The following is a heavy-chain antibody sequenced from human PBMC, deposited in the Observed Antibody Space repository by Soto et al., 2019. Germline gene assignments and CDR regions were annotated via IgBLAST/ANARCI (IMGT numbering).Heavy chain of an antibody. CDR1: GGSISGYQ. CDR2: IFYSGTT. J-gene: IGHJ6*02. V-gene: IGHV4-59*01. CDR3: AREGASYGLDV. Sequence: QVQLQESGPGLVKPSKTLSLTCTVSGGSISGYQWNWIRQPPGKGLEWIGYIFYSGTTNYNPSLKSRVTVSVDTSKNQCSLKLSSVPAADTAVYYCAREGASYGLDVWGQGTTVTVSS.